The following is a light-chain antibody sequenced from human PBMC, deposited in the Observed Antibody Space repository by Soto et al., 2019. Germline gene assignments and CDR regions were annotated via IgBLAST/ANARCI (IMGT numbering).Light chain of an antibody. CDR2: AAS. Sequence: DIQMTQSPSSLSASVGDRVTITCRASQSISSYLNWYQQKPGKAPKLLIYAASSVQSGVPSRFRGSGSGTDFMLTSSSLQPEDVAPYYCQQSYSTPHTFGQGTRVEIK. V-gene: IGKV1-39*01. CDR3: QQSYSTPHT. J-gene: IGKJ1*01. CDR1: QSISSY.